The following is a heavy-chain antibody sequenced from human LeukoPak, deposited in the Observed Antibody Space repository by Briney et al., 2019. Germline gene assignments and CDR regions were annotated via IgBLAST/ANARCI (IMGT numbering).Heavy chain of an antibody. V-gene: IGHV3-53*01. CDR1: GFTVSSNY. D-gene: IGHD6-19*01. CDR3: ARLSYSSGWYVGY. J-gene: IGHJ4*02. Sequence: QPGGSLRLSCAASGFTVSSNYMSWVRQAPGKGLEWVSVIYSGGSTYYADSVKGRFTISRDNSKNTLYLQMNSLRAENTAVYYCARLSYSSGWYVGYWGQGTLVTVSS. CDR2: IYSGGST.